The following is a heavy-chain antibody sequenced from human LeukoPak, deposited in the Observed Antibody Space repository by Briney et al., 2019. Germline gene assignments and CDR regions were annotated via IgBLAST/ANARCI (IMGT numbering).Heavy chain of an antibody. V-gene: IGHV3-53*01. Sequence: PGGSLRLSCAASGLTVSSNYMSWVRQAPGKGLEWVSIIYSVGSTYYADSVKGRFTISRDNSKNTLSLQMNSLRAEDTAVYYCATYYDSGSSDASDIWGQGTMVTVSS. CDR1: GLTVSSNY. CDR3: ATYYDSGSSDASDI. CDR2: IYSVGST. D-gene: IGHD3-10*01. J-gene: IGHJ3*02.